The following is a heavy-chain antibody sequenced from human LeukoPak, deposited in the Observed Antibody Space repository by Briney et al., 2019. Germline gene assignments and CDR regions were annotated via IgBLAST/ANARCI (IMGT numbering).Heavy chain of an antibody. J-gene: IGHJ6*03. D-gene: IGHD3-3*01. CDR3: ATYPRPGVVAHYYYYYMDV. V-gene: IGHV1-24*01. Sequence: ASVKVSCKVSGYTLTELSMHWVRQAPGKGLEWMGGFDPEDGETIYAQEFQGRVTMTEDTSTDTAYMELSSLRSEDTAVYYCATYPRPGVVAHYYYYYMDVWGKGTTVTVSS. CDR2: FDPEDGET. CDR1: GYTLTELS.